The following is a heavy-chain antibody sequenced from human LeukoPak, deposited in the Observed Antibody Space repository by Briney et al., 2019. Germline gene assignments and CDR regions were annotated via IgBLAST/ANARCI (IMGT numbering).Heavy chain of an antibody. D-gene: IGHD2-15*01. CDR2: TYYRSKWYN. J-gene: IGHJ6*02. CDR3: ARAGYCSGGSCYPLNYYYYYGMDV. CDR1: GDSVSSNSAA. Sequence: SQTLSLTCAISGDSVSSNSAAWNRIRQSPSRGLEWLGRTYYRSKWYNDYAVSVKSRITINPDTSKNQFSLQLNSVTPEDTAVYYCARAGYCSGGSCYPLNYYYYYGMDVWGQGTTVTVSS. V-gene: IGHV6-1*01.